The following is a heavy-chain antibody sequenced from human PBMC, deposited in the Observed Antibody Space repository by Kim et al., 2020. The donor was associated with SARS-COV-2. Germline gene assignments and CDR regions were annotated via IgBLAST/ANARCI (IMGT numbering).Heavy chain of an antibody. CDR3: ARMGSSGWFESAFDI. V-gene: IGHV4-59*01. D-gene: IGHD6-19*01. Sequence: PSLKSRVTISVDTSKNQFSLTLNSVTAADTAVYYCARMGSSGWFESAFDIWGQGTMVTVSS. J-gene: IGHJ3*02.